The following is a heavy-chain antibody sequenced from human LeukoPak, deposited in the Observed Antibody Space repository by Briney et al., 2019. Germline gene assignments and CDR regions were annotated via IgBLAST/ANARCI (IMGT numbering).Heavy chain of an antibody. V-gene: IGHV4-61*02. J-gene: IGHJ6*04. CDR2: IYTSGST. CDR3: ARVGKDPDV. Sequence: KPSETLSLTCTVPGGSISSGSYYWSWIRQPAGKGLEWIGRIYTSGSTNYNPSLKSRVTISVDTSKNQFSLKLSSVTAADTAVYYCARVGKDPDVWGKGTTVTVSS. CDR1: GGSISSGSYY.